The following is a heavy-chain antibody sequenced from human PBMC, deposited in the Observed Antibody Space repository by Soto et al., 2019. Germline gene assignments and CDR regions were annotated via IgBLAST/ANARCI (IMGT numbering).Heavy chain of an antibody. V-gene: IGHV1-69*04. J-gene: IGHJ4*02. Sequence: ASVKVSCKPSGYTFTTFDIIWVRQAPGQGLEWMGRIIPILGIANYAQKFQGRVTITADRSTSTAYMELSSLRSEDTAVYYCARDNGGDLYWGQGTLVTVSS. CDR3: ARDNGGDLY. CDR1: GYTFTTFD. D-gene: IGHD4-17*01. CDR2: IIPILGIA.